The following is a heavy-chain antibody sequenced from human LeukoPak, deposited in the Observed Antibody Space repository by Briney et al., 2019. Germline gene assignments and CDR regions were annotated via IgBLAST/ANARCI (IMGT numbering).Heavy chain of an antibody. CDR1: GGSFSGYY. CDR3: ARVRQGDSSSWFFDY. V-gene: IGHV4-34*01. CDR2: INHSGST. J-gene: IGHJ4*02. Sequence: SETLSLTWAVYGGSFSGYYWSWIRQPPGKGLGWIGGINHSGSTNYNPSLKSRVTISVDTSKNQFSLKLSSVTAADTAVYYCARVRQGDSSSWFFDYWGQGTLVTVSS. D-gene: IGHD6-13*01.